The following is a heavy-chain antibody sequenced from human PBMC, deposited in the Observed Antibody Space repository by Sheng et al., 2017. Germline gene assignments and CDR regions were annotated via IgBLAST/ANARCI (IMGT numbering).Heavy chain of an antibody. CDR1: GFTFSSYA. D-gene: IGHD5-18*01. Sequence: EVQLLESGGGLVQPGGSLRLSCAASGFTFSSYAMSWVRQAPGKGLEWVSTISGSGGSTFYADSVKGRFIISRDNSKNTLYLQMNSLRAEDTAVYYCAKDGYSPRRYFDLWGRGTLVTVSS. CDR2: ISGSGGST. CDR3: AKDGYSPRRYFDL. V-gene: IGHV3-23*01. J-gene: IGHJ2*01.